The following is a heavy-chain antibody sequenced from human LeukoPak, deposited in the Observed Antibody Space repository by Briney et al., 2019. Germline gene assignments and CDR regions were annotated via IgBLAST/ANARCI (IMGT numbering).Heavy chain of an antibody. D-gene: IGHD4-11*01. Sequence: PSETLSLTCTVSGGSMRNYYWSWVRQPPEKGLEWIGYIYYSGTTDYNPSLKSRVTISVDTSKNQFSLRLRSVTAADTAVYYCARDRRINTDSSFLTTGVFDSWGQGTPVTVSS. CDR2: IYYSGTT. J-gene: IGHJ4*02. CDR3: ARDRRINTDSSFLTTGVFDS. CDR1: GGSMRNYY. V-gene: IGHV4-59*01.